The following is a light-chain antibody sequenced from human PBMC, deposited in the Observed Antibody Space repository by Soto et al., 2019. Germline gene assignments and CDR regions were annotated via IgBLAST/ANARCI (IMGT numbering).Light chain of an antibody. V-gene: IGLV2-14*01. CDR3: SSYTSSSTSLV. J-gene: IGLJ2*01. CDR1: SRDVGGYNY. CDR2: DVS. Sequence: QSALTQPASVSGSPGQSITISCTGTSRDVGGYNYVSWYQQHPGKAPKLMIYDVSNRPSGVSNRFSGSKSGNTASLTISGLQAEDEAEYYCSSYTSSSTSLVFGGGTKLTVL.